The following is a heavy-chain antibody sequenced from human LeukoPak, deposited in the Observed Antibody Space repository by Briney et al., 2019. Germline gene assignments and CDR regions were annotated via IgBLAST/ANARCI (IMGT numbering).Heavy chain of an antibody. CDR3: TREYWGIDY. Sequence: PGGSLRLSCAASGFVFTTYTMSWVRQAPGKGLEWVANIKEDESEGNYVDSVRGRFTISRDNAKNFMYLEMNSLRVEDTAIYYCTREYWGIDYWGQGVLVTVSS. D-gene: IGHD3-16*01. V-gene: IGHV3-7*01. CDR2: IKEDESEG. CDR1: GFVFTTYT. J-gene: IGHJ4*02.